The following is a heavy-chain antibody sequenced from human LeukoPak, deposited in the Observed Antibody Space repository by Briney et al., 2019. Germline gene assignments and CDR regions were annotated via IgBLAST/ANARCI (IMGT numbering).Heavy chain of an antibody. CDR2: INPNSGGT. CDR1: GYTFTGYY. Sequence: ASVKVSCKASGYTFTGYYMHWVRQAPGQGLEWMGRINPNSGGTNYAQKFQGRVTMTRDTSISTAYMELSRLRSDDTAVYYCARGYYGSGSYYVLDYWGQGTLATVSS. CDR3: ARGYYGSGSYYVLDY. J-gene: IGHJ4*02. D-gene: IGHD3-10*01. V-gene: IGHV1-2*06.